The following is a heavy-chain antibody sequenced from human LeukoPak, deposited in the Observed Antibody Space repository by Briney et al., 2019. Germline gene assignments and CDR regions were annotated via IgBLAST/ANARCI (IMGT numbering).Heavy chain of an antibody. CDR1: GFTFSSYS. V-gene: IGHV3-21*01. J-gene: IGHJ4*02. D-gene: IGHD6-19*01. CDR2: ISSSSSYI. CDR3: ARGRRIAVAGDY. Sequence: GSLRLSCAASGFTFSSYSMNWVRQAPGKGLEWVSSISSSSSYIYYADSVKGRFTISRDNAKNSLYLQMNSLRAEDTAVYYCARGRRIAVAGDYWGQGTLVTVSS.